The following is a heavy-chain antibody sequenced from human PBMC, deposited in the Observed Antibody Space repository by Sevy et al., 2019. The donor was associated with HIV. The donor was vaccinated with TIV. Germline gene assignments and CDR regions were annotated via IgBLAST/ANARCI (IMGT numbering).Heavy chain of an antibody. Sequence: GGSLRLSCAASGFTFSSYGMHWVRQAPGKGLEWVAFIRYDGSNKYYAHSVKGRFTISRDNSKNTLYLQMNSLRAEDTAVYYCAKENIVVVVAATSQRLGNYYGMDVWGQGTTVTVSS. CDR3: AKENIVVVVAATSQRLGNYYGMDV. V-gene: IGHV3-30*02. J-gene: IGHJ6*02. D-gene: IGHD2-15*01. CDR2: IRYDGSNK. CDR1: GFTFSSYG.